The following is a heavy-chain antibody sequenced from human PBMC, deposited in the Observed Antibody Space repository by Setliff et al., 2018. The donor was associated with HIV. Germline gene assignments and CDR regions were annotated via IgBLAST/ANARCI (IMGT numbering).Heavy chain of an antibody. V-gene: IGHV1-18*01. CDR3: ARVGGYSSGWPAFDY. Sequence: ASVKVSCKASGYSFTSYGVSWVRQAPGQGLEWMGWISAYNVNTNYAQKLQGRVTMTTDTSTSTAYMELSSLRSEDTAVYYCARVGGYSSGWPAFDYWGQGTLVTVSS. J-gene: IGHJ4*02. CDR2: ISAYNVNT. CDR1: GYSFTSYG. D-gene: IGHD6-19*01.